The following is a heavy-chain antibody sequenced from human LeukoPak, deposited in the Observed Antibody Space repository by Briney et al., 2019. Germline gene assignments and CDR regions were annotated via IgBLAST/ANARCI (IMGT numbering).Heavy chain of an antibody. CDR1: GFTFEDYA. V-gene: IGHV3-9*01. J-gene: IGHJ4*02. CDR3: ARDHYYDSSGYHYFDY. D-gene: IGHD3-22*01. CDR2: ISWNSGRI. Sequence: PGRSLRLSCAASGFTFEDYAMHWVRQVPGKGLEWVSGISWNSGRIGYADSVKGRLTIPRDNAKNSLYLQMNSLRAEDTALYYCARDHYYDSSGYHYFDYWGQGTLVTVSS.